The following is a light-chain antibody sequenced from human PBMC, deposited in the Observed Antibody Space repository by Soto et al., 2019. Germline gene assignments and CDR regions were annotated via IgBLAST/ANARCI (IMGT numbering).Light chain of an antibody. V-gene: IGLV3-21*02. CDR2: DDS. Sequence: SYELTQPPSVSVALGQTARITCGGNNIGSKSVHWYQQKPGQAPVLVVYDDSDRPSGIPERFSGSNSGNTATLTISRVEAGDEADYYCQAWDSSSDHVVFGGGTKVTVL. CDR1: NIGSKS. CDR3: QAWDSSSDHVV. J-gene: IGLJ2*01.